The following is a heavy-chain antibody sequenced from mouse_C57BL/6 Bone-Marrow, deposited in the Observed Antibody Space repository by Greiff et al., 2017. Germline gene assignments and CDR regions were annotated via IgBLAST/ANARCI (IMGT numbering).Heavy chain of an antibody. Sequence: QVQLQPSGAELVKPGASVKMSCTASGYTFTSYWITWVQQRPGQGLEWVGDIYPGSGSTNYYEKFKSKATLTVDTSSSTAYMQLCSLTSEDSAVYYCARRGDEYAMDYWGQGTSVTVSS. D-gene: IGHD3-3*01. CDR3: ARRGDEYAMDY. V-gene: IGHV1-55*01. J-gene: IGHJ4*01. CDR2: IYPGSGST. CDR1: GYTFTSYW.